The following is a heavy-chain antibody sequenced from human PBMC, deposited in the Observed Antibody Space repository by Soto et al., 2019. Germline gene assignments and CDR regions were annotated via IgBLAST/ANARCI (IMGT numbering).Heavy chain of an antibody. D-gene: IGHD2-15*01. CDR2: ISYSGST. Sequence: QVQLQESGPGLVKPSQTLSLTCTVSGGSISSGNYYWSWIRQPPGKGLGWSGFISYSGSTYYSTSLKSRVTLSVDTSKSQFSLNLSFVTAADTAVYYCATMGTPATGLYFFDYWGQGSLVTVSS. CDR1: GGSISSGNYY. CDR3: ATMGTPATGLYFFDY. J-gene: IGHJ4*02. V-gene: IGHV4-30-4*01.